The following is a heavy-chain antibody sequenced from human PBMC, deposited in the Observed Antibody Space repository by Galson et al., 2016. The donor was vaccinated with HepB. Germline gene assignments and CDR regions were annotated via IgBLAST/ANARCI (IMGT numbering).Heavy chain of an antibody. CDR1: GFSFSTYS. V-gene: IGHV3-30-3*01. Sequence: SLRLSCAASGFSFSTYSMHWVRQSPGKGLEWVAVIAHDGSNEGYADSVKGRFSIFRDNSKNKVFLQMNSLRPEDTAVYYCASKQQLGYWGQGTLVTVSS. J-gene: IGHJ1*01. D-gene: IGHD6-13*01. CDR3: ASKQQLGY. CDR2: IAHDGSNE.